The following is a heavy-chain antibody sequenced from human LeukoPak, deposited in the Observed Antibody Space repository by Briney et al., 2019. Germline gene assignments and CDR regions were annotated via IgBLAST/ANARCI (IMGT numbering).Heavy chain of an antibody. CDR1: GGSINYYY. V-gene: IGHV4-59*01. CDR2: IYYSGGT. Sequence: SETLSLTCTVSGGSINYYYWMWIRQPPGKGLEWIGYIYYSGGTHYNPSLKSRVTMLVDTSKNQFSLKLTAVTAADTAVYYCATHLYSSGWYVFDYWGQGTLVTVSS. CDR3: ATHLYSSGWYVFDY. D-gene: IGHD6-19*01. J-gene: IGHJ4*02.